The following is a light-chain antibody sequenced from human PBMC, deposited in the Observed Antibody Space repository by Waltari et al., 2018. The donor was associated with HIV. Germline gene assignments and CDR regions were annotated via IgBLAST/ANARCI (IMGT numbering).Light chain of an antibody. Sequence: SALTQPASVSGSPGQSITISCTRTSRAVGGYTYVHWYQQHPGKAPKRMIYEVSNRPSGVSNRFSGSKSGNTASLTISGLQAEDEADYYCSSYTSSSTRVFGTGTKVTVL. CDR1: SRAVGGYTY. CDR2: EVS. V-gene: IGLV2-14*01. CDR3: SSYTSSSTRV. J-gene: IGLJ1*01.